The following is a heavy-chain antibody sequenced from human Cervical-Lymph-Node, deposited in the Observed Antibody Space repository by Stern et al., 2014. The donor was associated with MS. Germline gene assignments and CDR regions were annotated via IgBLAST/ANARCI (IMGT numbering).Heavy chain of an antibody. Sequence: EVQLVQSGGGLEQPGGSLSLSCVASGFIFRTYVMSWVRQAPGKGLEWVSSISGSGGNTYYADSVKGRFTISRDNSRNTLYLQVDSLRVDDTAVYYCAGLTNYSWFDPWGQGALVIVSS. V-gene: IGHV3-23*04. CDR2: ISGSGGNT. D-gene: IGHD1-1*01. CDR1: GFIFRTYV. J-gene: IGHJ5*02. CDR3: AGLTNYSWFDP.